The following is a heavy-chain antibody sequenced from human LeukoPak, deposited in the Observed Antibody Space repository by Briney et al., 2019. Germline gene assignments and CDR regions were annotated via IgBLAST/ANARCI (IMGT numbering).Heavy chain of an antibody. CDR2: IYYSGST. D-gene: IGHD1-26*01. CDR1: GGSISSYY. J-gene: IGHJ4*02. Sequence: SETLSLXCTVSGGSISSYYWTWIRQPPGKGLEWIGYIYYSGSTSYNPSLKSRVTMSLDTSKNQFSLNLTSVTAADTAVYYCARDGGYSYYFDYWGQGTLVTVSS. V-gene: IGHV4-59*01. CDR3: ARDGGYSYYFDY.